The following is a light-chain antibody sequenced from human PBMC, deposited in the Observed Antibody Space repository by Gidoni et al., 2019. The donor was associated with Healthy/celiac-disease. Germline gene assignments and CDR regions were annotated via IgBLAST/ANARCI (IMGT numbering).Light chain of an antibody. J-gene: IGKJ5*01. V-gene: IGKV1D-13*01. CDR1: QGISSA. Sequence: AIQLTQSPPSLSASVGDRVTITCRASQGISSALAWYQQKPGKAPKLLIYDASSLESGVPSRFSGSGSGTDFTLTISSLQPEDFATYYCQQFNNDPTFGQGTRLEIK. CDR2: DAS. CDR3: QQFNNDPT.